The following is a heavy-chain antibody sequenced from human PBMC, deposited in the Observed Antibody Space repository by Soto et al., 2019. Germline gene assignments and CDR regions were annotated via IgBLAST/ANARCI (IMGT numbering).Heavy chain of an antibody. J-gene: IGHJ4*02. CDR3: ASDPALVVTDLPFFVY. D-gene: IGHD2-15*01. Sequence: PGGSLRLSCAASGFTFSSYAMHWVRQAPGKGLEWVAVISYDGSNKYSADSVKGRFTISRDNSKNTLYLQMHSLRAEDTAVYYSASDPALVVTDLPFFVYWGQGTLVTVSS. V-gene: IGHV3-30-3*01. CDR2: ISYDGSNK. CDR1: GFTFSSYA.